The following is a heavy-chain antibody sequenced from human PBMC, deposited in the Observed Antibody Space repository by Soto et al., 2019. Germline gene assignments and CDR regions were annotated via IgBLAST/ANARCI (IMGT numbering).Heavy chain of an antibody. CDR2: IYYSGST. J-gene: IGHJ6*02. V-gene: IGHV4-31*03. D-gene: IGHD3-22*01. CDR3: ATAISITSSGYYYYYYGMDV. Sequence: SETLSLTCTVSGGSISSGGYYWSWIRQHPGKGLEWIGYIYYSGSTYYNPSLKSRVTISVDTSKNQFSLKLSSVTAADTAVYYCATAISITSSGYYYYYYGMDVWGQGTTVTVSS. CDR1: GGSISSGGYY.